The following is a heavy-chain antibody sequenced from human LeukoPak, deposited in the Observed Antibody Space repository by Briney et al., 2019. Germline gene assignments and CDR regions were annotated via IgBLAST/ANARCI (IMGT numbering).Heavy chain of an antibody. CDR2: INHSGST. CDR3: AREGGQEQQLVRGTSIDY. CDR1: GGSFSGYY. J-gene: IGHJ4*02. V-gene: IGHV4-34*01. D-gene: IGHD6-13*01. Sequence: PSETLSLTCAVYGGSFSGYYWSWIRQPPGKGLERIGEINHSGSTNYNPSLKSRVTISVDTSKNQFSLKLSSVTAADTAVYYCAREGGQEQQLVRGTSIDYWGQGTLVTVSS.